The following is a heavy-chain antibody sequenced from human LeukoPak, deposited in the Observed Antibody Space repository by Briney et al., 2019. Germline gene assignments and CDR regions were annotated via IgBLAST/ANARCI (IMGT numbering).Heavy chain of an antibody. CDR2: ISSNGGST. CDR3: VRDAVRTFNSSSWYFVPHYYYYGMDV. J-gene: IGHJ6*02. CDR1: GFTFSSYA. D-gene: IGHD6-13*01. Sequence: GGSLRLSCAASGFTFSSYAMHWVRQAPGKGLEYVSAISSNGGSTYYANSVKGRFTISRDNSKNTLYLQMGSLRAEDMAVYYCVRDAVRTFNSSSWYFVPHYYYYGMDVWGQGTTVTVSS. V-gene: IGHV3-64*01.